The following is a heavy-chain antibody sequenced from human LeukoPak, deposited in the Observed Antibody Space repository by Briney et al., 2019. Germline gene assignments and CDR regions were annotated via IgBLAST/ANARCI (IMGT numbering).Heavy chain of an antibody. D-gene: IGHD7-27*01. CDR1: GFTFSSHW. Sequence: GGSLRLSCGASGFTFSSHWMNWVRQAPGKGLEWVAIIKQDGNDKFYVDSVKGRFTISRDNVKNSLHLQMNSLRAEDTAVYYCAGSLGWVADKWGQGTLVTVSS. J-gene: IGHJ4*02. V-gene: IGHV3-7*01. CDR3: AGSLGWVADK. CDR2: IKQDGNDK.